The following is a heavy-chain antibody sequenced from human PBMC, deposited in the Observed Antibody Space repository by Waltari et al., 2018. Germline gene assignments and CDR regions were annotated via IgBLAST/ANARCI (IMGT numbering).Heavy chain of an antibody. CDR2: IIPSLDLP. CDR1: GGTLTNYV. J-gene: IGHJ6*02. CDR3: ASAVSSGGGCYLESFPGMDV. D-gene: IGHD2-15*01. V-gene: IGHV1-69*10. Sequence: VKLVQSGAEVKNLGPSVRVPCRASGGTLTNYVVNWVRQAPGQAVEWMGGIIPSLDLPKDAQKAQHRVCIAANRSATTAYMELRTLRSEDTAVYYFASAVSSGGGCYLESFPGMDVWGQGTAVTISS.